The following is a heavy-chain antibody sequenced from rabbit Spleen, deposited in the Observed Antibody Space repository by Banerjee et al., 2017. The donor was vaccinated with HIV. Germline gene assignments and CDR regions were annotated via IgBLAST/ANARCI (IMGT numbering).Heavy chain of an antibody. Sequence: QSLEESGGDLVKPGASLTLTCTASGFSFSSSYWICWVRQAPGKGLEWIACIYAGSSGSTAYASWAKGRFTISKSSSTTVTLQLNSLTVADTATYFCARDIPFNWWGPGTLVTVS. J-gene: IGHJ4*01. CDR1: GFSFSSSYW. CDR2: IYAGSSGST. CDR3: ARDIPFNW. V-gene: IGHV1S40*01.